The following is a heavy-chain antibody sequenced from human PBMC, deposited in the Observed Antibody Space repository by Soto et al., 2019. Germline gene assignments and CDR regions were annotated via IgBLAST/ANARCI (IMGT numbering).Heavy chain of an antibody. D-gene: IGHD4-17*01. CDR1: GGSVSSNSYS. J-gene: IGHJ4*02. Sequence: SETLSLTCTVSGGSVSSNSYSWGWIRQSPGKGLEWIGYIYYSGDTNYNPSLKSRLTMSIDTSKNQFSLKLSSVTAADTAVYYCARYGHHAYWGQGTLVTVSS. CDR2: IYYSGDT. V-gene: IGHV4-61*01. CDR3: ARYGHHAY.